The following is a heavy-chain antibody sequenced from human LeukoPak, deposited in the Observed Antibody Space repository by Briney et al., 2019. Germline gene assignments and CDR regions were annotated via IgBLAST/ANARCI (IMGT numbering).Heavy chain of an antibody. CDR3: ARDNRGYSSGWENRVLDV. Sequence: ASVKVSCKASGYTFTSYYMHWVRQAPGQGLEWMGIINPSGGSTSYAQKFQGRVTMTRDTSTSTVYMELSSLRSGDTAVYYCARDNRGYSSGWENRVLDVWGQGTTVTVSS. CDR1: GYTFTSYY. CDR2: INPSGGST. V-gene: IGHV1-46*01. J-gene: IGHJ6*02. D-gene: IGHD6-19*01.